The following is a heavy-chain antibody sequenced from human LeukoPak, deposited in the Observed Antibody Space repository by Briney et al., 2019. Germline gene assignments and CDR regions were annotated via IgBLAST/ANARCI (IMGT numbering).Heavy chain of an antibody. D-gene: IGHD3-22*01. CDR2: ISGSGGST. Sequence: GSLRLSCAASGFTFSSYAMSWVRQAPGKGLEWVSGISGSGGSTYYADSVKGRFTISRDNSKNTLYLQMNSLRAEDTAVYYCAKDRHYYDSSGYRDYWGQGTLVTVSS. CDR1: GFTFSSYA. CDR3: AKDRHYYDSSGYRDY. V-gene: IGHV3-23*01. J-gene: IGHJ4*02.